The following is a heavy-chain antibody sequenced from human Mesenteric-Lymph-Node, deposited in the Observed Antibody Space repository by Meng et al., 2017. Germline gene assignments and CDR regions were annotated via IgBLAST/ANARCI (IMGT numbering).Heavy chain of an antibody. CDR2: INAGNGNT. V-gene: IGHV1-3*01. D-gene: IGHD6-19*01. Sequence: ASVKVSCKASGYTFTSYAMHWVRQAPGQRLEWMGWINAGNGNTKYSQKFQGRVTITRDTSASTAYMELSSLRSEDTAVYYCARITFARYSSGWYVVGDYWGQGTLVPSPQ. CDR1: GYTFTSYA. CDR3: ARITFARYSSGWYVVGDY. J-gene: IGHJ4*02.